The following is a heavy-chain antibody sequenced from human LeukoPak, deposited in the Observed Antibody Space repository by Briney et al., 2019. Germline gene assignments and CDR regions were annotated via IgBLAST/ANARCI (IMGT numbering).Heavy chain of an antibody. CDR2: INPNSGGT. D-gene: IGHD6-19*01. Sequence: ASVKVSCKASGYTFTGYYMHWVRQAPGQGLEWMGRINPNSGGTNYAQKFPGRVTMTRDTSISTAYMELSRLRSDDTAVYYCASQNGVAVASRGPYYYYYMDVWGKGTTVTVS. J-gene: IGHJ6*03. CDR3: ASQNGVAVASRGPYYYYYMDV. CDR1: GYTFTGYY. V-gene: IGHV1-2*06.